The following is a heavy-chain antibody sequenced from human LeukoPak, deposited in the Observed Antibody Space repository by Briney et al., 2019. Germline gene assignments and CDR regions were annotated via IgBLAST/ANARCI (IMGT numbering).Heavy chain of an antibody. CDR3: ARKGTTYYDYIWGSYRDKYYFDY. CDR2: IYYSGST. Sequence: SETLSLTCTVSGGSISSSSYYWGWIRQPPGKGLEWIGSIYYSGSTYYNPSLKSRVTISVDTSKNQFSLNLISVTAADTAVYYCARKGTTYYDYIWGSYRDKYYFDYWGQGTLVTVSS. J-gene: IGHJ4*02. V-gene: IGHV4-39*01. D-gene: IGHD3-16*02. CDR1: GGSISSSSYY.